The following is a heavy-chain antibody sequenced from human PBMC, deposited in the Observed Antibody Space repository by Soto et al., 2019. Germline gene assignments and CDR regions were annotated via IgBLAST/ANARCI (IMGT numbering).Heavy chain of an antibody. CDR2: IYFNGGA. V-gene: IGHV4-61*01. CDR3: AREYGSYLLGFDP. Sequence: SETLSLACSVSVGSVNDGNYYWTWIRQPPGKGLEWIGNIYFNGGATYSPSLKSRVTISVDTSKNQFSLKLSSATAADTAVYYCAREYGSYLLGFDPWGQGTMVTVSS. CDR1: VGSVNDGNYY. J-gene: IGHJ5*02. D-gene: IGHD1-26*01.